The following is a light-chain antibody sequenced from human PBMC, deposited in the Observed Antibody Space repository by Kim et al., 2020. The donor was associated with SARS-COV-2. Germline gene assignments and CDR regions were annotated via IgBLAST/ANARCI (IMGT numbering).Light chain of an antibody. CDR3: FSYSTANTLV. V-gene: IGLV2-14*03. Sequence: GHVITLSYSAISSGPRSYNYVSWYQQHPGKAPKLMIYDASNRPSGVSNRFSGSKSANTASLTISGLLSEDEADYYCFSYSTANTLVFGGGTQLTVL. CDR2: DAS. CDR1: SSGPRSYNY. J-gene: IGLJ2*01.